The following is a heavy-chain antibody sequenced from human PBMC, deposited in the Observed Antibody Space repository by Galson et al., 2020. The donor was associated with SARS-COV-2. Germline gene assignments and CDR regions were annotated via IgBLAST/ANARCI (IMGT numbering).Heavy chain of an antibody. J-gene: IGHJ4*02. CDR3: AKDREAVGARGYFAY. CDR2: IWYDGSNK. CDR1: GFTFSSYG. V-gene: IGHV3-33*06. D-gene: IGHD1-26*01. Sequence: GESLKISCAASGFTFSSYGMHWVRQAPGKGLEWVAVIWYDGSNKYYADSVKGRFTISRDNSKNTLYLQMNSLRAEDTAVYYCAKDREAVGARGYFAYWGQGTLVTVSS.